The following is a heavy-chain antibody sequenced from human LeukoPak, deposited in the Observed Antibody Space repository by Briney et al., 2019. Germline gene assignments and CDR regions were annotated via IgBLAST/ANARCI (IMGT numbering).Heavy chain of an antibody. Sequence: PGGSLRLSCAASGFTSSSYGMHWVRQAPGKGLGWVAVKWYDGSNKYYADSVKGRFTISRDNSKNTLYLQMNSLRAEDTAVYYCSNAISTFDTSEEGTIVTVSS. CDR3: SNAISTFDT. J-gene: IGHJ3*02. CDR2: KWYDGSNK. D-gene: IGHD3-3*02. CDR1: GFTSSSYG. V-gene: IGHV3-33*06.